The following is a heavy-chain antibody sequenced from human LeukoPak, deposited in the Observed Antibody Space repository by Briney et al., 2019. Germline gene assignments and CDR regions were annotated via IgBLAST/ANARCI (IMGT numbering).Heavy chain of an antibody. D-gene: IGHD3-22*01. Sequence: SSETLSLTCIVSGGSISSHYWSWIRQPPGKGLEWIGYIYYSGSTKFNPSLKSRVTILVDTSKNHFSLKLTSVTAADTAVYYCARLTNYYGSIYLGDAFDVWGQGTMVHASS. V-gene: IGHV4-59*08. CDR3: ARLTNYYGSIYLGDAFDV. CDR1: GGSISSHY. CDR2: IYYSGST. J-gene: IGHJ3*01.